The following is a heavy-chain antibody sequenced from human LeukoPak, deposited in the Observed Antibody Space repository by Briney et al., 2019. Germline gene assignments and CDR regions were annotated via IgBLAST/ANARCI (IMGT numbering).Heavy chain of an antibody. CDR2: INHSGST. Sequence: PSETLSLTCAVYGASFSGYYWSWLRQPPGKGLEGFGEINHSGSTNYNPSLERRVTISVDTSKNQFSLKLSSVTAADTAVYYCVCQGYSSSSRPSIYYFDYWGQGTLVTVSS. CDR1: GASFSGYY. D-gene: IGHD6-6*01. J-gene: IGHJ4*02. CDR3: VCQGYSSSSRPSIYYFDY. V-gene: IGHV4-34*01.